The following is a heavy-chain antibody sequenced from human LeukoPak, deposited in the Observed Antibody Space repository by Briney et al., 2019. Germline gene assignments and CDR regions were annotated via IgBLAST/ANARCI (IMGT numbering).Heavy chain of an antibody. Sequence: SETLSLTCTIYGGSISSNNYYWGWIRQPPGKGLEWIGSIYYSGTTYYNPSLKSRVTISVDTSKNQFSLKLSSVTAADTAVYYCARGYYFDYWGQGTLVTVSS. CDR2: IYYSGTT. V-gene: IGHV4-39*07. CDR1: GGSISSNNYY. J-gene: IGHJ4*02. CDR3: ARGYYFDY.